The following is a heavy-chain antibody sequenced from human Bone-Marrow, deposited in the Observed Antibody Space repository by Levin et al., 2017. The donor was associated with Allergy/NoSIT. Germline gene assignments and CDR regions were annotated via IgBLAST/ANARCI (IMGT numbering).Heavy chain of an antibody. CDR3: ATRSAHIAASLDNYCYGLDV. D-gene: IGHD6-6*01. J-gene: IGHJ6*02. CDR2: ISGSGANT. CDR1: GFTFSNYA. Sequence: PGGSLRLSCAASGFTFSNYAMSWVRQAPGKGLEWVSAISGSGANTYYADSVKGRFTISRDSSKNTLYLQMDSLRVADTAVYYCATRSAHIAASLDNYCYGLDVWGQGTTVTVSS. V-gene: IGHV3-23*01.